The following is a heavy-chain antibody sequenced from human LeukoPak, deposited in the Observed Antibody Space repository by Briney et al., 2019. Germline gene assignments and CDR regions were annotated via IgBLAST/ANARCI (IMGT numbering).Heavy chain of an antibody. CDR3: ARDRADSSGYYYHPDAFDI. J-gene: IGHJ3*02. CDR1: GFTFSSYS. Sequence: PGGSLRLSCAASGFTFSSYSMNWVRQAPGKGLEWVSSISSSSSYIYYADSVKGRFTISRDNAKNSLYLQMNSLRAEDTAVYYCARDRADSSGYYYHPDAFDIWGQGTMVTVSS. V-gene: IGHV3-21*01. CDR2: ISSSSSYI. D-gene: IGHD3-22*01.